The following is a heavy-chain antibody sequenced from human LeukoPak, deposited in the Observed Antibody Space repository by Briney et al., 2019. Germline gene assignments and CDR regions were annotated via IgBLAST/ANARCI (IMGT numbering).Heavy chain of an antibody. CDR2: IYYSGST. V-gene: IGHV4-59*01. CDR3: ARTWDYDILAGPLYYYMDV. D-gene: IGHD3-9*01. J-gene: IGHJ6*03. Sequence: SETLSLTCTVSGRSISSSYCCWFRQPPREGLEWIGYIYYSGSTNYNPSLTRRVTISVDTSKNKYSLKLSAVTAADTAVYYCARTWDYDILAGPLYYYMDVWGEGTRVSVSS. CDR1: GRSISSSY.